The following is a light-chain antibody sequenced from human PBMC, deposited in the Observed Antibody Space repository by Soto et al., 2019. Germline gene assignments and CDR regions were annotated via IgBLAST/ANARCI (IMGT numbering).Light chain of an antibody. CDR2: EVS. J-gene: IGLJ2*01. CDR3: SLYTSSTVV. Sequence: QSALTQPASVSGSPGQSITISCTGTSGDVGGYNYVSWYQQHPGKAPKLLIYEVSNRPSGISNRVSGSKSGSTASLTISGFQAEYEAGYYCSLYTSSTVVFGGGTKLIVL. V-gene: IGLV2-14*01. CDR1: SGDVGGYNY.